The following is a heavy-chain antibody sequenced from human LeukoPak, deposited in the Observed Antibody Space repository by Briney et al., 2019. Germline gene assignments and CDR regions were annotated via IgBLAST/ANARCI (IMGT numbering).Heavy chain of an antibody. Sequence: SETLSLTCTVSGVSISSGDYYWSWIRQPPGKGLEWIGYIYNSGSTYSNPSLKRRVTISLDTSKNQFSLTLTSVTAADTAVYYCAREGFGELPGYWGQGTLVSVSS. D-gene: IGHD1-26*01. V-gene: IGHV4-30-4*01. CDR3: AREGFGELPGY. J-gene: IGHJ4*02. CDR2: IYNSGST. CDR1: GVSISSGDYY.